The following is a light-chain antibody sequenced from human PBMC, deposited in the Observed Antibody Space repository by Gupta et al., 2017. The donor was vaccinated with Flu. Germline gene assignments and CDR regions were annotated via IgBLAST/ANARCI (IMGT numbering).Light chain of an antibody. CDR3: QQLDDGPHIA. Sequence: DIQMPQSQTSLSASVGDRVAITFQAKENISNYLNWYQQKPGKAPKLLIYETSTLETGVPSRFSGTRSGLEFTLTINNLQAEDTATYFCQQLDDGPHIAFGPGTKVDV. CDR2: ETS. CDR1: ENISNY. V-gene: IGKV1-33*01. J-gene: IGKJ3*01.